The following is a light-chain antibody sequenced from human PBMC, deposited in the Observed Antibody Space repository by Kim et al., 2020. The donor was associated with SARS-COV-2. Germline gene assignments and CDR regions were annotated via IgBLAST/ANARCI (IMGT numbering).Light chain of an antibody. CDR2: DAS. J-gene: IGKJ5*01. Sequence: SASVGDRVTITCRESQNIRTDLTWYQQKPGKAPKLLRYDASSLQSGIPSRFSGSGYVTDFAHTSSNLQPEDFATYYCQQSYSLITFGQGTRLEIK. CDR1: QNIRTD. CDR3: QQSYSLIT. V-gene: IGKV1-39*01.